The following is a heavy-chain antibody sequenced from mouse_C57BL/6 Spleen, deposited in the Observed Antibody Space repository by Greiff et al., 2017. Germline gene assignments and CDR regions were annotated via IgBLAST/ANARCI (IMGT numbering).Heavy chain of an antibody. V-gene: IGHV1-55*01. CDR3: ARAPPHYYGSSYEDAMDY. D-gene: IGHD1-1*01. Sequence: QVQLQQPGAELVKPGASVKMSCKASGYTFTSYWITWVKQRPGQGLEWIGDIYPGSGSTNYNEKFKSKATLTVDTSSSTAYMQLSSLTSEDSAVYYCARAPPHYYGSSYEDAMDYWGQGTSVTVSS. CDR1: GYTFTSYW. CDR2: IYPGSGST. J-gene: IGHJ4*01.